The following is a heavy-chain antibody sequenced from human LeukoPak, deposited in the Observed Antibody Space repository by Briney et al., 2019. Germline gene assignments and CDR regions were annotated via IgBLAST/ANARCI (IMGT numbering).Heavy chain of an antibody. CDR2: INPSGGST. V-gene: IGHV1-46*01. J-gene: IGHJ6*02. Sequence: GASVKVSCKASGYTFTSYYIHWVRQAPGQGLEWMGIINPSGGSTSYAQKFQGRVTMTRDTSTSTVYMELSSLRSEDTAVYYCARVAYYYDSAGLYLNYFYGMDVWGQGTTVTVSS. CDR1: GYTFTSYY. D-gene: IGHD3-22*01. CDR3: ARVAYYYDSAGLYLNYFYGMDV.